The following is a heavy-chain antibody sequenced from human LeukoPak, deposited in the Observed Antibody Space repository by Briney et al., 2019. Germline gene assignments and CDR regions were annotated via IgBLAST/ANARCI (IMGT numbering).Heavy chain of an antibody. J-gene: IGHJ4*02. CDR1: GFTVSFYT. Sequence: GGSQRLSYPSSGFTVSFYTMRWVRQAPGRGLEYVSAITSNGGSTYYADSVKGRFTISRDNSKNTLYLQMSSLSTEDTALYYCAGGPPRGSWPGEADDWGRGMLVAVSS. CDR3: AGGPPRGSWPGEADD. V-gene: IGHV3-64*04. CDR2: ITSNGGST. D-gene: IGHD7-27*01.